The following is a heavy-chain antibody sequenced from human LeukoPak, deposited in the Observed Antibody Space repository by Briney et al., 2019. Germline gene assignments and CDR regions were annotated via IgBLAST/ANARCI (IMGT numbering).Heavy chain of an antibody. CDR2: IYPGDSDT. CDR3: AEHPGNLGRASCYAGGGGSNYFDS. D-gene: IGHD2-2*01. Sequence: GESLKISCKGSGYSFNSYWIGWVRQMPGEGLEWMGIIYPGDSDTRYSPSFQGQVTISADKSISTTYLQWSSLKASDSAMYYCAEHPGNLGRASCYAGGGGSNYFDSWGQGTLVTVSS. CDR1: GYSFNSYW. V-gene: IGHV5-51*01. J-gene: IGHJ4*02.